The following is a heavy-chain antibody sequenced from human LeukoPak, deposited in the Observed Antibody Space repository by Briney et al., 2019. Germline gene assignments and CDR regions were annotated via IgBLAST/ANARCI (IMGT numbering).Heavy chain of an antibody. Sequence: GGSLRLSCAASGFTASNNYMSWVRKAPGKGLEWVSITYSGGTTYYADSVKGRFTISRDISKNTLYFQMNSLRAEDTAVYYCASSSSPNSFDYWGQGTLVTVSS. D-gene: IGHD6-6*01. V-gene: IGHV3-53*01. CDR2: TYSGGTT. CDR1: GFTASNNY. CDR3: ASSSSPNSFDY. J-gene: IGHJ4*02.